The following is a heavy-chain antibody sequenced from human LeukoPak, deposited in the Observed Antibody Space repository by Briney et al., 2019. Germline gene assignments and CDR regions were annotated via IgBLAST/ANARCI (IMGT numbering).Heavy chain of an antibody. CDR2: ISSSSSYI. CDR3: VRDLDWGAFDV. CDR1: GFTFSSYS. Sequence: GGSLRLSCAASGFTFSSYSMNWVRQAPGKGLEWVSSISSSSSYIYYADSVKGRFTISRDNAKNSLYLQMNSLRAEDTALYYCVRDLDWGAFDVWGQGTMVTVS. V-gene: IGHV3-21*04. D-gene: IGHD3/OR15-3a*01. J-gene: IGHJ3*01.